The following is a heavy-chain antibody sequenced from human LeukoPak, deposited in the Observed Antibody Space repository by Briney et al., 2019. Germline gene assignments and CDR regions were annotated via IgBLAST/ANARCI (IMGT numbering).Heavy chain of an antibody. CDR2: IWYDGSKK. CDR3: ARDLGNYDRGGSYFDY. V-gene: IGHV3-33*01. J-gene: IGHJ4*02. CDR1: GFTFSNYG. D-gene: IGHD3-22*01. Sequence: PGGSLRLSCAASGFTFSNYGFYWVRQAPGKGLEWVALIWYDGSKKFYADSVKGRFTISRDNSKNTLYLQMNSLRDEDTSVYYCARDLGNYDRGGSYFDYWGQGTLVTVSS.